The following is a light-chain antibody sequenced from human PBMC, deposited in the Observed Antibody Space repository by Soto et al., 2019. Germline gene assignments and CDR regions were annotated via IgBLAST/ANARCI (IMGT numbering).Light chain of an antibody. CDR3: XHYKNXPWT. CDR1: QDVGRY. V-gene: IGKV1-8*01. J-gene: IGKJ1*01. CDR2: GAS. Sequence: AIRMTQSPSSLSASAGDRVAIACRASQDVGRYLAWYQQKPGQAPKLLIYGASTLQSGVPSRFSGGGSGTDFTLTISCXXXXXXXXXXCXHYKNXPWTFGQGTKVXIK.